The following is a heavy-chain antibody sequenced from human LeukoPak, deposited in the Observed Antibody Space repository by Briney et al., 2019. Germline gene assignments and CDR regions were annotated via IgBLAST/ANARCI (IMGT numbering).Heavy chain of an antibody. CDR1: AFTFTNSW. CDR2: IKDDGSEK. D-gene: IGHD2-2*01. V-gene: IGHV3-7*01. J-gene: IGHJ6*02. CDR3: ASNCSSNRCHGRDNYGMDV. Sequence: GGSLRLSCAASAFTFTNSWMTWVRQAPGKGLEWVASIKDDGSEKHYVDSVKGRFIISRDNAQKSLYLQMSSLRDEDTAVYYCASNCSSNRCHGRDNYGMDVWGQGTTVTVSS.